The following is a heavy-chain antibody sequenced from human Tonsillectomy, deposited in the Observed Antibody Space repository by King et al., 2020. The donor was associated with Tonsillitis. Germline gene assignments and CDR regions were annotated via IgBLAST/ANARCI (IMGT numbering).Heavy chain of an antibody. D-gene: IGHD3-16*01. CDR1: GGSISSYY. Sequence: QLQESGPGLVKPSETLSLTCTVSGGSISSYYWSWIRQPPGKGLEWIGYIYYSGSTNYNPSHKSRVTISVDTSKNQFSLKLSSVTAADTAVYYCARDVRGGFDYWGQGTLVTVSS. V-gene: IGHV4-59*01. CDR2: IYYSGST. CDR3: ARDVRGGFDY. J-gene: IGHJ4*02.